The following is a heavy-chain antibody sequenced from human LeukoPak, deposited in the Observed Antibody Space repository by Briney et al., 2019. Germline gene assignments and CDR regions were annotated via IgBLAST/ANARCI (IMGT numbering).Heavy chain of an antibody. J-gene: IGHJ4*02. CDR1: GFTFRSYA. CDR3: ARELFGSGSCPDY. Sequence: PGGSVRLSCTAPGFTFRSYAIQWIRQARGKGLEWVALVWHDGSNKYYTEGVKGRFTISRDNYKNTVYLQNHTLRAEDTAVYYCARELFGSGSCPDYWGQGTRVTVSS. D-gene: IGHD3-10*01. CDR2: VWHDGSNK. V-gene: IGHV3-33*01.